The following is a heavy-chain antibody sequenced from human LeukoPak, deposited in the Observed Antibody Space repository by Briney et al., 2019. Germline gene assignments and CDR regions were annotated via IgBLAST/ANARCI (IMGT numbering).Heavy chain of an antibody. V-gene: IGHV3-74*01. D-gene: IGHD1-26*01. J-gene: IGHJ4*02. CDR1: GFTFNSHW. CDR2: IESDRSST. CDR3: AREHRGAGATVDY. Sequence: GGSLRLSCAASGFTFNSHWMHWVRQAPGKGLVWVSRIESDRSSTTDADCVRCRVTISRDNDKNTLYLQMNSLRAKDTAVYYCAREHRGAGATVDYWGQGTLVTVSS.